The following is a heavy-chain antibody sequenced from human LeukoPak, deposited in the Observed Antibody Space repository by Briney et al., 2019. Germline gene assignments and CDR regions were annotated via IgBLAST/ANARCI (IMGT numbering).Heavy chain of an antibody. D-gene: IGHD6-13*01. J-gene: IGHJ4*02. CDR2: IYYSGST. CDR1: GGSISSYY. Sequence: SETLSPTCTVSGGSISSYYWSWIRQPPGKGLEWIGYIYYSGSTNYNPSLKSRVTISVDTSKNQFSLKLSSVTAADTAVYYCARASGAAGILDYWGQGTLVTVSS. CDR3: ARASGAAGILDY. V-gene: IGHV4-59*01.